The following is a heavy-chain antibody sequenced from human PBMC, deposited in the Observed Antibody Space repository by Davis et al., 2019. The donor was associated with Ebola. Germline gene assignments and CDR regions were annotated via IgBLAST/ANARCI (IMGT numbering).Heavy chain of an antibody. CDR3: ARRVGARSGFDY. J-gene: IGHJ4*02. Sequence: ASVKVSCKTSGYTFTNYDINWVRQATGQGLEWMGWMNPNSGNTGYAQDFQGRITMTRNISISTAYMELSSLRSEDTAVYYCARRVGARSGFDYWGRGTLVTVSS. V-gene: IGHV1-8*01. CDR2: MNPNSGNT. D-gene: IGHD1-26*01. CDR1: GYTFTNYD.